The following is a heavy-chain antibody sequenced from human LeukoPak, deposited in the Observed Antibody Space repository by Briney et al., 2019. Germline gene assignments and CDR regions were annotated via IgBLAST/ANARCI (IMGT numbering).Heavy chain of an antibody. V-gene: IGHV3-30*02. Sequence: PGGSLRLSCAASGFTFSSYGMHWVRQAPGKGLEWVAFIRYDGSNKYYADSVKGRFTISRDNSKNTLYLQTNSLRAEDTAVYYCAKDPVVWFGELYSFWFDPWGQGTLVTVSS. CDR2: IRYDGSNK. CDR3: AKDPVVWFGELYSFWFDP. J-gene: IGHJ5*02. D-gene: IGHD3-10*01. CDR1: GFTFSSYG.